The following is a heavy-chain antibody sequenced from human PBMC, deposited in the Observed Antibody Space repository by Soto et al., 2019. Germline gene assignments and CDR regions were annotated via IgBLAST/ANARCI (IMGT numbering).Heavy chain of an antibody. V-gene: IGHV3-33*01. D-gene: IGHD2-15*01. Sequence: GGSLRLSCAASGFTFSSYGMHWVRQAPGKGLEWVAVIWYDGSNKYYADSVKGRFTISRDNSKNTLYLQMNSLRAEDTAVYYCAREDGDDYSRNWFDPWGQGTLVTVSS. CDR1: GFTFSSYG. CDR2: IWYDGSNK. CDR3: AREDGDDYSRNWFDP. J-gene: IGHJ5*02.